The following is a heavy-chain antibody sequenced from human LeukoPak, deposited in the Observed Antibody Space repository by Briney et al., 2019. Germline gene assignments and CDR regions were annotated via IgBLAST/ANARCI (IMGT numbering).Heavy chain of an antibody. V-gene: IGHV5-51*01. J-gene: IGHJ4*02. Sequence: GETLKISCKGSEYSFATYWIGWVRQMPGQGLEWMGIIFPGDSDTRYSPSFQGQVTISADKSISTAYLQWSSLKASDTAIYYCASEYCSGGNCYFDYWGQGTLVTVSS. D-gene: IGHD2-15*01. CDR3: ASEYCSGGNCYFDY. CDR1: EYSFATYW. CDR2: IFPGDSDT.